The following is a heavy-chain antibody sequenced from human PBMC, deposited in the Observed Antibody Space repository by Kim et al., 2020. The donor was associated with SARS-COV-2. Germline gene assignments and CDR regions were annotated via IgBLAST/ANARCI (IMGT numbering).Heavy chain of an antibody. CDR1: GYSFTSYW. CDR2: IYPGDSDT. Sequence: GESLKISCKGSGYSFTSYWIGWVRQMPGKGLEWMGIIYPGDSDTRYSPSFQGQVTISADKSISTAYLQWSSLKASDTAMYYCARYPPEVGSGSWYYDSSGFYYFDYWGQGTLVTVSS. D-gene: IGHD3-22*01. CDR3: ARYPPEVGSGSWYYDSSGFYYFDY. J-gene: IGHJ4*02. V-gene: IGHV5-51*01.